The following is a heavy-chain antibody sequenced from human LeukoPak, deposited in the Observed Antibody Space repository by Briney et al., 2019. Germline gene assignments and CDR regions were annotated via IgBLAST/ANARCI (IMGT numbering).Heavy chain of an antibody. CDR3: ARGVSLNYYYYYGMDV. J-gene: IGHJ6*02. Sequence: GSSVKVSCKASGGTFSSYAISWVRQAPGQGLEWMGRLIPILGIANYAQKFQGRVTITADKSTSTAYMELSSLRSEDTAVYYCARGVSLNYYYYYGMDVWGQGTTVTVSS. CDR1: GGTFSSYA. V-gene: IGHV1-69*04. D-gene: IGHD3-16*02. CDR2: LIPILGIA.